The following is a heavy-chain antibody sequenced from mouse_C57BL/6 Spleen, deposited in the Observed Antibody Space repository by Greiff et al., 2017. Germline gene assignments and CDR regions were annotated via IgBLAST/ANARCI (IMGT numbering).Heavy chain of an antibody. CDR1: GFTFTSYW. V-gene: IGHV1-64*01. J-gene: IGHJ4*01. CDR3: ARSYYTMDY. Sequence: VQLLQPGAELVKPGASVKLSCTASGFTFTSYWMPWVHQSPGQGLEWVGMIHPNSGSTNYNEKFKSKATLTVDKSSSTAYMQLSSLTSEDSAVYYCARSYYTMDYWGQGTSVTVSS. CDR2: IHPNSGST.